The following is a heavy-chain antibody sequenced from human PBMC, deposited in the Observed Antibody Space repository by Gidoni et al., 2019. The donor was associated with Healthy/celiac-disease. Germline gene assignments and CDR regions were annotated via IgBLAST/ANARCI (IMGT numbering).Heavy chain of an antibody. V-gene: IGHV2-26*01. CDR3: ARIPSFPHDYYYGMDV. CDR2: IFSNDEK. CDR1: GFSLSNARMG. Sequence: QVTLKESGPVLVKPTETLTLTCTVSGFSLSNARMGVSWIRQPPGKALEWLAHIFSNDEKSYSTSLKSRLTISKDTSKSQVVLTMTNMDPVDTATYYCARIPSFPHDYYYGMDVWGQGTTVTVSS. J-gene: IGHJ6*02.